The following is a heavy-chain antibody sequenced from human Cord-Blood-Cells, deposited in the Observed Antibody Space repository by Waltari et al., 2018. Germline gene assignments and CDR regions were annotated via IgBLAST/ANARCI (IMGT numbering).Heavy chain of an antibody. V-gene: IGHV5-51*03. CDR2: IYPGDSDT. CDR3: ARRLAEPWAGGGTDAFDI. Sequence: EVQLVQSGAEVKKPGESLKISCKGSGYSFTSYWIGWVRQMPGKGLAWMGIIYPGDSDTRYSPSFQGQVTISADKSISTAYLQWSSLKASDTAMYYCARRLAEPWAGGGTDAFDIWGQGTMVTVSS. J-gene: IGHJ3*02. D-gene: IGHD1-1*01. CDR1: GYSFTSYW.